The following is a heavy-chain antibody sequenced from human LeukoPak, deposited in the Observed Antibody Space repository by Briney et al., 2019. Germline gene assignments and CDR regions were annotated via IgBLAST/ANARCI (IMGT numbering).Heavy chain of an antibody. CDR1: GGSISSSSYY. CDR2: MYYSGST. CDR3: ASKSTAWTIDY. D-gene: IGHD3/OR15-3a*01. Sequence: PSETLSLTCTVSGGSISSSSYYWGWIRQTPGKGLEWIGTMYYSGSTNYNPSLKSRVTLFIDTPKNQFSLRLSSVTAADTAVDYCASKSTAWTIDYWGQGTLVTVSS. J-gene: IGHJ4*02. V-gene: IGHV4-39*01.